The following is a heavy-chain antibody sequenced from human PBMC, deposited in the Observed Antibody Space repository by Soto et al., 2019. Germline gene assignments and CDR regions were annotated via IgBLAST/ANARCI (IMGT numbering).Heavy chain of an antibody. V-gene: IGHV1-18*01. J-gene: IGHJ3*02. CDR2: ISAYNGNT. D-gene: IGHD6-13*01. CDR3: ARDSGDGQQLGIDAFDI. CDR1: GYTFTSYG. Sequence: QVQLVQSGAEVKKPGASVKVSCKASGYTFTSYGISWVRQAPGQGLEWMGWISAYNGNTNYAQKLQGRGTMTTDTSTSTAHMELRSLRSDDTAVYYCARDSGDGQQLGIDAFDIWGQGTMVTVSS.